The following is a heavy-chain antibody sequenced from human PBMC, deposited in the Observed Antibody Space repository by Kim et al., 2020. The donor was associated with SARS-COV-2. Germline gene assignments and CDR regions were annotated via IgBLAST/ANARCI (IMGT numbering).Heavy chain of an antibody. Sequence: GGSLRLSCAASGFTFSSYAMHWVRQAPGKGLEWVAVISYDGSNKYYADSVKGRFTISRDNSKNTLYLQMNSLRAEDTAVYYCARDLFPGVVVAATSSYFQHWGQGTLVTVSS. CDR3: ARDLFPGVVVAATSSYFQH. J-gene: IGHJ1*01. CDR2: ISYDGSNK. CDR1: GFTFSSYA. D-gene: IGHD2-15*01. V-gene: IGHV3-30-3*01.